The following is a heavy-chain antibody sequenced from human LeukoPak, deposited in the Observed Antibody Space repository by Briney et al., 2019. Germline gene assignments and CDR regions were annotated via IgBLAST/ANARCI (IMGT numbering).Heavy chain of an antibody. D-gene: IGHD1-26*01. V-gene: IGHV3-9*01. Sequence: GGSLRLSCAASGFPFDDYAMHWVRQAPGKGLEWVSGISWNSGSIGYADSVKGRFTISRDNAKNSLYLQMNSLRAEDTTLYYCAKAGGSYHGYYFDYWGQGTLVTVSS. J-gene: IGHJ4*02. CDR3: AKAGGSYHGYYFDY. CDR2: ISWNSGSI. CDR1: GFPFDDYA.